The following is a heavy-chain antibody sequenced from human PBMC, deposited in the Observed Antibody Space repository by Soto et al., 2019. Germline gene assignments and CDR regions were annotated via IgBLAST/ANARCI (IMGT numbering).Heavy chain of an antibody. CDR3: ASLAGYSGYDETYYYYMDV. Sequence: SETLSLTCTVSGGSISSYYWSWIRQPPGKGLEWIGYIYYSGSTNYNPSLKSRVTLSVDTSKNQFSLTLSSVTAADTAGYYCASLAGYSGYDETYYYYMDVWGKGTTVTVSS. D-gene: IGHD5-12*01. V-gene: IGHV4-59*08. CDR2: IYYSGST. CDR1: GGSISSYY. J-gene: IGHJ6*03.